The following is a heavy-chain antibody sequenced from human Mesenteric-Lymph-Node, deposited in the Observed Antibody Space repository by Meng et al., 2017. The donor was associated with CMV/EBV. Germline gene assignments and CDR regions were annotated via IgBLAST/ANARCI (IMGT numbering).Heavy chain of an antibody. CDR2: IYSCGST. D-gene: IGHD6-13*01. J-gene: IGHJ6*02. CDR3: ARDSVSSCRNFYYYYGMDV. Sequence: GESLKISCAASGFTFSSYWMSWVRQAPGKGLEWVSVIYSCGSTYYADSVKGRFTISRDHSKNTLYLQMNNLRAEDTAVYYCARDSVSSCRNFYYYYGMDVWGQGTTVTVPS. CDR1: GFTFSSYW. V-gene: IGHV3-66*03.